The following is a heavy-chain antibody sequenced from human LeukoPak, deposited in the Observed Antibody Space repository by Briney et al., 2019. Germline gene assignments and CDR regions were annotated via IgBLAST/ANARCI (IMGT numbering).Heavy chain of an antibody. D-gene: IGHD6-13*01. J-gene: IGHJ4*02. Sequence: GESLRLSCAASGFTFDDYAMHWVRQAPGKGPEWVSGISWNSGSIGYADSVKGRFTISRDNAKNSLYLQMNSLRAEDTALYYCAGSWYFDYWGQGTLVTVSS. CDR2: ISWNSGSI. CDR3: AGSWYFDY. CDR1: GFTFDDYA. V-gene: IGHV3-9*01.